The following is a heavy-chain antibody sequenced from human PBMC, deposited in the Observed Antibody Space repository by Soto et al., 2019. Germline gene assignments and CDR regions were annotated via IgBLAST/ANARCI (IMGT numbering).Heavy chain of an antibody. CDR1: GGSISSSSYY. J-gene: IGHJ6*02. Sequence: SETLSLTCTVSGGSISSSSYYWGWIRQPPGKGLEWIGSIYYSGSTYYNPSLKSRVTISVDTSKNQFSLKRSSVTAADTSVYYCARSLTTVVTMAVWVQGTTVT. CDR2: IYYSGST. CDR3: ARSLTTVVTMAV. D-gene: IGHD4-17*01. V-gene: IGHV4-39*01.